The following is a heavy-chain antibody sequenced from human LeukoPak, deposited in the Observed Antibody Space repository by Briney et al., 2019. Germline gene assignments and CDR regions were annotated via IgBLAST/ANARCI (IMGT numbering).Heavy chain of an antibody. CDR3: ARGRRYSSFNWFDP. J-gene: IGHJ5*02. D-gene: IGHD6-13*01. CDR2: INPNSGGT. Sequence: ASVKVSCKASGYTFTGYYMHWVRQAPGQGLEWMGWINPNSGGTNYAQKFQGRVTMTRNTSISTAYMELSSLRSEDAAVYYCARGRRYSSFNWFDPWGQGTLVTVSS. CDR1: GYTFTGYY. V-gene: IGHV1-2*02.